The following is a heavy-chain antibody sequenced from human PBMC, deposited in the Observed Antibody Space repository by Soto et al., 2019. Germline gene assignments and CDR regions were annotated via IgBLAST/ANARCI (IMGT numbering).Heavy chain of an antibody. V-gene: IGHV5-51*01. D-gene: IGHD2-2*01. CDR2: IYPGDSDT. CDR1: GYSFTIYW. CDR3: ARXGVPAATQGDYYYGMDV. J-gene: IGHJ6*02. Sequence: PGESLKISCKGSGYSFTIYWISWVRQMPGKGLEWMGIIYPGDSDTRYSPSFQGQVTISADKSISTAYLQWSSLKASDTAMYYCARXGVPAATQGDYYYGMDVWGQGTTVTVSS.